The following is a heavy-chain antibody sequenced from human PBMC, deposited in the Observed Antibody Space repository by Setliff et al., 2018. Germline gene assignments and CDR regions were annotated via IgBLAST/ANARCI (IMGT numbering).Heavy chain of an antibody. V-gene: IGHV1-18*01. J-gene: IGHJ4*02. CDR2: ISAYSDDT. CDR3: AYDSSGYYPGY. CDR1: GHTFITFG. Sequence: VKVSCKASGHTFITFGISWVRQAPGQGLEWMGWISAYSDDTKYAEKFQGRVTMTMDTSTGTAYMELRSLRSDDTAVYICAYDSSGYYPGYWGQGTRVTVSS. D-gene: IGHD3-22*01.